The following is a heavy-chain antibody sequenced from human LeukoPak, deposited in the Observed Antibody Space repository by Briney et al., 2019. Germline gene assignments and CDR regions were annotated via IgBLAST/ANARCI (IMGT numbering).Heavy chain of an antibody. CDR1: GFTFRRYA. D-gene: IGHD3-10*01. CDR2: ISYVVSNN. Sequence: GGSLRLSCAASGFTFRRYAMRWVRQAPGKGLEWVAVISYVVSNNYFGDSVNGRFTISRDNSKNTLYLQMDSLRAEDTAIYYCAKAVTSDYHSLYYNYYMDVWGKGTTVTVSS. V-gene: IGHV3-30*18. J-gene: IGHJ6*03. CDR3: AKAVTSDYHSLYYNYYMDV.